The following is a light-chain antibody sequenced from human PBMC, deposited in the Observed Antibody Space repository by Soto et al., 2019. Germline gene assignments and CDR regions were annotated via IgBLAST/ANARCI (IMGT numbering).Light chain of an antibody. Sequence: ETVLTRSRGILSLSPCEKDNLPCSASRSVSNTYLAWYQQKPGRAPRLLIYGASTRATGIPDRFSGSGSGTDFTLTISRLEQEDFAVYFCRQHNSWPLTFGGGTKVDIK. CDR2: GAS. J-gene: IGKJ4*01. V-gene: IGKV3-20*01. CDR3: RQHNSWPLT. CDR1: RSVSNTY.